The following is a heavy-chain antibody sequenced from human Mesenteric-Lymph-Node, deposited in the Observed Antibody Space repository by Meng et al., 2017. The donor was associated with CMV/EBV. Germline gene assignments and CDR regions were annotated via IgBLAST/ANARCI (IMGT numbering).Heavy chain of an antibody. V-gene: IGHV4-59*12. D-gene: IGHD3-22*01. CDR1: GGSISRYY. CDR3: ARGTYYYDQ. J-gene: IGHJ4*02. CDR2: IHYSGNT. Sequence: LSLTCTVSGGSISRYYWSWIRQPPGKGLEWIGYIHYSGNTNYNPSLKSRVTVSVDTSKNQFSLKLSSVTAADTAVYYCARGTYYYDQWGQGTLVTVSS.